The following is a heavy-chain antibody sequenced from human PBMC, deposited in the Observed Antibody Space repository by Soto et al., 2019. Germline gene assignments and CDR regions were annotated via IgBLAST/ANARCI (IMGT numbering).Heavy chain of an antibody. Sequence: QLVESGGALVNPGGSLRLSCAASGFKFSDFFMSWIRQAPGKGLEWIGHINGGSTQTQYVDSVRGRFTISRDNAKNLLFLQMDSLRPEDTAVYYCARGTHYLAKSGHEGGQGTLVTVSS. CDR2: INGGSTQT. V-gene: IGHV3-11*06. CDR1: GFKFSDFF. CDR3: ARGTHYLAKSGHE. D-gene: IGHD5-12*01. J-gene: IGHJ4*02.